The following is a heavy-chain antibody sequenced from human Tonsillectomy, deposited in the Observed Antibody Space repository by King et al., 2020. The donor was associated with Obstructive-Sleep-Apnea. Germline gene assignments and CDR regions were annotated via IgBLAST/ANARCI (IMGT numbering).Heavy chain of an antibody. J-gene: IGHJ4*02. D-gene: IGHD7-27*01. Sequence: VQLQQWGAGLLKPSETLSLTCAVYHGSFSAYFWTWIRQPPEKGLEWIGEVNHGGSTNYNPSLRSRVTISVDTSKNHFSLKLHSVTAADTAVYFCARGDITELGAPFDSWGQGTLVTVSS. V-gene: IGHV4-34*01. CDR2: VNHGGST. CDR1: HGSFSAYF. CDR3: ARGDITELGAPFDS.